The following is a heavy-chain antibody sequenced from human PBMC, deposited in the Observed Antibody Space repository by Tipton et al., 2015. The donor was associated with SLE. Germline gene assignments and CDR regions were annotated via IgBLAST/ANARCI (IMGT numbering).Heavy chain of an antibody. Sequence: GLVKPSETLSLSCSVSGYSISSGYRWGWIRQSPGKGLEWIGSVHHSGSTYYNPSLKSRVTISLDTSKNQFSLRLSSVTAADTAVYYCARGLSGYSSSWFYYYYGMDVWGQGTTVTVSS. CDR1: GYSISSGYR. D-gene: IGHD6-13*01. J-gene: IGHJ6*02. CDR3: ARGLSGYSSSWFYYYYGMDV. CDR2: VHHSGST. V-gene: IGHV4-38-2*02.